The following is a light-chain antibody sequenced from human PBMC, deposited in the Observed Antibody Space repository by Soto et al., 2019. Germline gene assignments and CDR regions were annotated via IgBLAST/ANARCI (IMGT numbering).Light chain of an antibody. Sequence: AIQLTQSPSSLSASVGDRVTITCRASQGISSYLAWYQQKPGKAPKLLIYDASSLESGVPSRFSGSGSGTEFTLTISSLQPDDIATYYCQQCHRYLTFGQGTKVDI. CDR2: DAS. J-gene: IGKJ1*01. CDR1: QGISSY. V-gene: IGKV1-13*02. CDR3: QQCHRYLT.